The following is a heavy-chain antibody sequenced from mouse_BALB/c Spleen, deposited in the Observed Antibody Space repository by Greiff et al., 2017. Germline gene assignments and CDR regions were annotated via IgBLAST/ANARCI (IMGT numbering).Heavy chain of an antibody. CDR2: ISDGGSYT. CDR3: ARDQGRYGNYDAMDY. Sequence: EVQRVESGGGLVKPGGSLKLSCAASGFTFSDYYMYWVRQTPEKRLEWVATISDGGSYTYYPDSVKGRFTISRDNAKNNLYLQMSSLKSEDTAMYYCARDQGRYGNYDAMDYWGQGTSVTVSS. J-gene: IGHJ4*01. CDR1: GFTFSDYY. V-gene: IGHV5-4*02. D-gene: IGHD2-10*02.